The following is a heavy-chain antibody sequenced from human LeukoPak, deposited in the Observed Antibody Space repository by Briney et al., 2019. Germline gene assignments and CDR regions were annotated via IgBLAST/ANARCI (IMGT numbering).Heavy chain of an antibody. CDR1: DDSFSSHY. V-gene: IGHV4-59*11. Sequence: SETLSPTRAVSDDSFSSHYWTWIRQPPGKGLEWIGYISYIGSTNYNPSLKSRVTISIDTSRNQSSLRLSSVTAADTAVYYCARVIAAAGILYYYGMDVWGQGTTVTVSS. D-gene: IGHD6-13*01. CDR2: ISYIGST. J-gene: IGHJ6*02. CDR3: ARVIAAAGILYYYGMDV.